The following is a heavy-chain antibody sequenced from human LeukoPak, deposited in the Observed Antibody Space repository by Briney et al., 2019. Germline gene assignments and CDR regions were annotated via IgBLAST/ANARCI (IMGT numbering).Heavy chain of an antibody. J-gene: IGHJ4*02. CDR1: GFTFSRYY. CDR2: INSDGSST. CDR3: TRVFVGDEYSSSGY. D-gene: IGHD6-13*01. V-gene: IGHV3-74*01. Sequence: PGGSLRLSCAASGFTFSRYYMHWVRQAPGKGLVWVSRINSDGSSTTYADSGKGRFTISRDNAKNTLYLQMNSLKVEDTAVYYCTRVFVGDEYSSSGYWGQGTLVTVSS.